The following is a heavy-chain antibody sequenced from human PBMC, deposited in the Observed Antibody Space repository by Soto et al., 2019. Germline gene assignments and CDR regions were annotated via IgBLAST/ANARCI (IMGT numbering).Heavy chain of an antibody. V-gene: IGHV3-23*01. Sequence: GGALRLSCAASGFAFSNYAMSWVRQSPGKGLEWISSLTGGGDNPHYAESVKGRFTISRDNSKSTLFLQINSLSHGDTAVYYCASGGSGWYPFDYRGQGTLVTVSS. CDR3: ASGGSGWYPFDY. CDR2: LTGGGDNP. J-gene: IGHJ4*02. D-gene: IGHD6-19*01. CDR1: GFAFSNYA.